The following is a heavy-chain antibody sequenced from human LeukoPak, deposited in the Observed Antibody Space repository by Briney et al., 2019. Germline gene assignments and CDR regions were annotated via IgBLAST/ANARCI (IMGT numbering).Heavy chain of an antibody. J-gene: IGHJ6*02. Sequence: NPGGSLRLSCAASGFTFSSYSMNWVRQAPGKGLEWVSSISSSSYIYYADSVKGRFTISRDNAKNSLYLQTNSLRAEDTAVYYCARGSYYYGMDVWGQGTTVTVSS. CDR3: ARGSYYYGMDV. V-gene: IGHV3-21*01. CDR1: GFTFSSYS. CDR2: ISSSSYI.